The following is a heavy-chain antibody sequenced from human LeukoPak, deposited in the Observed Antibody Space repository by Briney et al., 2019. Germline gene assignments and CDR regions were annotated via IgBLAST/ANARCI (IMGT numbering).Heavy chain of an antibody. J-gene: IGHJ3*02. V-gene: IGHV3-66*02. Sequence: PGESLRLSCAASGFTFSSYSMNWVRQAPGKGLEWVSVIYSGGSTYYADSVKGRFTISRDNSKNTLYLQMNSLRAEDTAVYYCARLRRGYCSSTSCYIRFMAFDIWGQGTMVTVSS. D-gene: IGHD2-2*02. CDR1: GFTFSSYS. CDR3: ARLRRGYCSSTSCYIRFMAFDI. CDR2: IYSGGST.